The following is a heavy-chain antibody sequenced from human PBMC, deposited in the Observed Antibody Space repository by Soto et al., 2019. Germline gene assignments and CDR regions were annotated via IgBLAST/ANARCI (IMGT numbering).Heavy chain of an antibody. CDR1: GDTISTGGYT. V-gene: IGHV4-30-2*01. D-gene: IGHD6-19*01. CDR3: ARGGGWPEFDP. Sequence: TLSLTCDVSGDTISTGGYTWAWIRQPPGKALEWIGHTYHSGNPYYNPSLKSRVIISVDRSKNQFSLKLSSVTAADTAVYYCARGGGWPEFDPWGQGTLVTVSS. CDR2: TYHSGNP. J-gene: IGHJ5*02.